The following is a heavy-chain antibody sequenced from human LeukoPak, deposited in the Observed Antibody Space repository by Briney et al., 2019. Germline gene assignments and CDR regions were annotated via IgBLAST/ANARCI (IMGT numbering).Heavy chain of an antibody. Sequence: SETLFLTCSVSGGSISSYYWSWIRQPPGKGLEWIGYVSNSGSTNYSPSLKSRVTISVDTSKNQFSLKLSSVTAADTAVYYCARGSQTHCSGGSCYSFFRYYYYMDVWGKGTTVTVSS. V-gene: IGHV4-59*12. CDR3: ARGSQTHCSGGSCYSFFRYYYYMDV. D-gene: IGHD2-15*01. CDR1: GGSISSYY. J-gene: IGHJ6*03. CDR2: VSNSGST.